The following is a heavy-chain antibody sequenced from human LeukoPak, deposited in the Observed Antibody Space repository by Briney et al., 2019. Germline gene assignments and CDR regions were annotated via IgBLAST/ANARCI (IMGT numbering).Heavy chain of an antibody. J-gene: IGHJ4*02. CDR3: AKKFRGTTVISGDYFDY. D-gene: IGHD4-17*01. CDR1: GFTFSTFG. Sequence: GGSLRLSCAASGFTFSTFGMRWVRQAPGKGLEWVSTIPASGGNTYYADSVKGRFTISRDNSKNTLYLQMNSLRAEDTAVYYCAKKFRGTTVISGDYFDYWGQGTLVTVSS. CDR2: IPASGGNT. V-gene: IGHV3-23*01.